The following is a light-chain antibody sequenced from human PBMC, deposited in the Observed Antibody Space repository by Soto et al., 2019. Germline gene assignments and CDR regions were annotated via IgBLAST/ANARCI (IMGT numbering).Light chain of an antibody. Sequence: DIQMTQSPSTLSASVGDRVTITCRASQSISTWLAWYQQKPGKAPKLLIYKASSLESGVSSRFSDSGSGTEVTLTISSLQPDDFATYYCQQYNNYPLTFGGGTTVEIK. CDR3: QQYNNYPLT. CDR2: KAS. J-gene: IGKJ4*01. CDR1: QSISTW. V-gene: IGKV1-5*03.